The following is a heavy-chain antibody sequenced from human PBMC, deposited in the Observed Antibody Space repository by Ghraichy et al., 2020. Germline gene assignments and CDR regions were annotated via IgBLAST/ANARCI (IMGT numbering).Heavy chain of an antibody. D-gene: IGHD3-3*01. Sequence: GGSLRLSCAASGFTFSSYWMSWVRQAPGKRLEWVANIKQDGSEKYYVDSVKGRFTISRDNAKNSLYLQMNSLRAEDTAVYYCARARITMSYYYMDVWGKGTTVTVSS. CDR2: IKQDGSEK. V-gene: IGHV3-7*01. J-gene: IGHJ6*03. CDR3: ARARITMSYYYMDV. CDR1: GFTFSSYW.